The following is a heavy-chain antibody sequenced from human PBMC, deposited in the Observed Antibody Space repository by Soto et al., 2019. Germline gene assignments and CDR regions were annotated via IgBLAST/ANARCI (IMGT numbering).Heavy chain of an antibody. J-gene: IGHJ3*02. Sequence: QVQLVESGGGVVQPGRSLRLSCAASEFTFSSYGMHWVRQAPGKGLEWVAVISYDGSNKYYADSVKGRFTISRDNSKNTLYLQMNSLRAEDTAVYYCAKDSGEDAFDIWGQGTMVTVSS. CDR3: AKDSGEDAFDI. CDR2: ISYDGSNK. CDR1: EFTFSSYG. V-gene: IGHV3-30*18.